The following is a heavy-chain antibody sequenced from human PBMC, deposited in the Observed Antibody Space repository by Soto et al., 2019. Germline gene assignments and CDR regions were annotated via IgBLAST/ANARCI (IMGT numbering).Heavy chain of an antibody. V-gene: IGHV1-18*01. Sequence: ASVKVSCKASGYSFTSYGISWVRQAPGQGLEWMGWISAYNGNTKYAQKLQGRVTMTTDTSTSTAYMELSSLRSEDTAVYYCARHLTYCSAGSCYSDFPYYGMDVWGQGTTVTVSS. CDR1: GYSFTSYG. CDR3: ARHLTYCSAGSCYSDFPYYGMDV. D-gene: IGHD2-15*01. CDR2: ISAYNGNT. J-gene: IGHJ6*02.